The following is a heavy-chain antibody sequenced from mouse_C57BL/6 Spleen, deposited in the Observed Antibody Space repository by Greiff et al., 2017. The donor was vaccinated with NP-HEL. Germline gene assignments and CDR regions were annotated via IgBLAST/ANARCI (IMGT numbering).Heavy chain of an antibody. CDR3: ARQSPDGSFAY. CDR2: ISSGGSYT. V-gene: IGHV5-6*01. D-gene: IGHD2-3*01. Sequence: EVKLMESGGDLVKPGGSLKLSCAASGFTFSSYGMSWVRQTPDKRLEWVATISSGGSYTYYPDSVKGRFTISRDNAKNTLYLQMSSLKSEDTAMYYCARQSPDGSFAYWGQGTLVTVSA. J-gene: IGHJ3*01. CDR1: GFTFSSYG.